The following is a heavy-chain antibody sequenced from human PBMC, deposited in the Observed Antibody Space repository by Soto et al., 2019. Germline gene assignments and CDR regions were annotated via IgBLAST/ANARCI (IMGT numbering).Heavy chain of an antibody. V-gene: IGHV1-46*03. D-gene: IGHD3-22*01. CDR3: DRGLIYDSSGYYFDY. CDR2: INPTAGRT. CDR1: GYTFTSYY. Sequence: ASVKVSCKASGYTFTSYYLHWVRQAPGQGLEWMGIINPTAGRTTYAQEFQGRVTMTRDTSTSTVYMELSSLKSEDTAVYYCDRGLIYDSSGYYFDYWG. J-gene: IGHJ4*01.